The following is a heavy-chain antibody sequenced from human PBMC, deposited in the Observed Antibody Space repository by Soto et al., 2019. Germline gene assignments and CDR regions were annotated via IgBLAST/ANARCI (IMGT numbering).Heavy chain of an antibody. D-gene: IGHD2-8*02. J-gene: IGHJ6*02. CDR3: ARDVLQTGGHPWDGYYYYGMDV. Sequence: TRSLTCTVSGGSISSGDYYWSWIRQPPGKGLEWIGYIYYSGSTYYNPSLKSRVTISVDTSKNQFSLKLSSVTAADTAVYYCARDVLQTGGHPWDGYYYYGMDVWGQGTTVTVSS. CDR1: GGSISSGDYY. V-gene: IGHV4-30-4*01. CDR2: IYYSGST.